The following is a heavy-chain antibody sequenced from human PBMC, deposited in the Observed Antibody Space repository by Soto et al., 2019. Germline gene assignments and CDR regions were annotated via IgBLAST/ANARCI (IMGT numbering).Heavy chain of an antibody. CDR3: AHRAIKGYSTGTDWFDP. J-gene: IGHJ5*02. V-gene: IGHV2-5*02. Sequence: QITLKESGPPLVKPTQTLTLTCTFSGFSLSTSGVGVGWIRQPPGKALEWLALIYWDDDKRYSPSLKSRLTITKDTSKNQVVLTMTNMDPVDTATYYCAHRAIKGYSTGTDWFDPWGQGTLVTVSS. CDR2: IYWDDDK. D-gene: IGHD6-19*01. CDR1: GFSLSTSGVG.